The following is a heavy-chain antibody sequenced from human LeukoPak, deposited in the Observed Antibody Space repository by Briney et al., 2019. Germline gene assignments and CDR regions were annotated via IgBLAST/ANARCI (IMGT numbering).Heavy chain of an antibody. D-gene: IGHD2-2*01. V-gene: IGHV4-30-4*01. CDR1: GGSISSVDYY. CDR2: IYYSGST. Sequence: SETLSLTCTVSGGSISSVDYYWSWIRQPPGKGLEWIGYIYYSGSTYYNPSLKSRVTISVDTSKNQFSLKLSSVTAADTAVYYCARDAYCSSTSCVYHYYYGMDVWGQGTTVTVSS. J-gene: IGHJ6*02. CDR3: ARDAYCSSTSCVYHYYYGMDV.